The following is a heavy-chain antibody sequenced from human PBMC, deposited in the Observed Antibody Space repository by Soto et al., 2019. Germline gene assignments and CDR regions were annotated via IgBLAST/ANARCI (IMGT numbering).Heavy chain of an antibody. CDR1: GFTFTSSA. V-gene: IGHV1-58*02. Sequence: QMQLVQSGPEVKKPGTSVKVSCKASGFTFTSSAMQWVRQARGQRLEWIGWIVVGSGHTKYAQKFQERVTITRDMSTSTAYMELSSLRSEDKAVYYCAADSRYCSGGNCEDYWGQGTMVTVSS. J-gene: IGHJ4*02. CDR2: IVVGSGHT. CDR3: AADSRYCSGGNCEDY. D-gene: IGHD2-15*01.